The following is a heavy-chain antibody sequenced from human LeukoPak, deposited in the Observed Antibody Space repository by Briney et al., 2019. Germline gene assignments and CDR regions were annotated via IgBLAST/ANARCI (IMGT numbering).Heavy chain of an antibody. CDR3: ARDRIGPGYSSTYFDY. Sequence: SQTLSLTCTVSGGSISSGSYYWSWLRQPAGKGLQWIVRIYTSGSTNYNPSLKSRFTISVDTSKHQFPLKLSSVTAADTAVYYCARDRIGPGYSSTYFDYWGQGTLVTVSS. CDR1: GGSISSGSYY. J-gene: IGHJ4*02. V-gene: IGHV4-61*02. CDR2: IYTSGST. D-gene: IGHD6-19*01.